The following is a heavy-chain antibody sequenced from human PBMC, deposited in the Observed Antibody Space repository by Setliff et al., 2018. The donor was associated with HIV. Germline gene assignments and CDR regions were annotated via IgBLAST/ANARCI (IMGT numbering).Heavy chain of an antibody. CDR1: GFTFSSYA. Sequence: PGGSLRLSCAASGFTFSSYAMSWVRQAPGKGLEWVSAISGSGGSTYYADSVKGRFTISRDNSKNTLYLQMNSLRAEDTAVYYCANTLGSEVGAIDYWGQGTLVTVSS. D-gene: IGHD1-26*01. CDR3: ANTLGSEVGAIDY. V-gene: IGHV3-23*01. J-gene: IGHJ4*02. CDR2: ISGSGGST.